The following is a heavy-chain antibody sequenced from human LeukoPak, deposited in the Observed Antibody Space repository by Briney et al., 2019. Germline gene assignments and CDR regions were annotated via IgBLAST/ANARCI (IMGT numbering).Heavy chain of an antibody. CDR1: GFTFSSYG. D-gene: IGHD2-21*01. CDR3: AKSAPINDAFDI. Sequence: GRSLRLSCAASGFTFSSYGMHWVRQAPGKGLEWVAFIRYDGSIKYYADSVKGRFTISRDNSKNTLYLQMNSLRVEDTAVYYCAKSAPINDAFDICGQGTMVTVSS. CDR2: IRYDGSIK. V-gene: IGHV3-30*02. J-gene: IGHJ3*02.